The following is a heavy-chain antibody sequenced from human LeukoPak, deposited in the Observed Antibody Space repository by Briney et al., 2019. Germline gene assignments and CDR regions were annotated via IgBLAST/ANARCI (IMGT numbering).Heavy chain of an antibody. Sequence: PSETLSLTCTVSGDSVSSGSYYWSWLRQPPGKGLEWIGYIFSGGSTKYNPSLKSRVTISLDASKNQFSLNLSSVTAADTAFYYCAGGDYFRFQHWGQGTLVTVSS. CDR1: GDSVSSGSYY. CDR3: AGGDYFRFQH. D-gene: IGHD4-17*01. CDR2: IFSGGST. J-gene: IGHJ1*01. V-gene: IGHV4-61*01.